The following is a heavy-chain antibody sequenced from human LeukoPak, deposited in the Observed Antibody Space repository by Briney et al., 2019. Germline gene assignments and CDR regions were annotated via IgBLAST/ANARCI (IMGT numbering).Heavy chain of an antibody. CDR3: ARGGTAMDYYFDY. CDR2: ISYDGTNK. Sequence: GRSLRLSCAASGFFFNSYAMHWVRQAPGKGLEWVAVISYDGTNKYYADSVKGRFTISRDNSKNTLYLQMNSLRAEDTAVYYCARGGTAMDYYFDYWGQGTLVTVSP. J-gene: IGHJ4*02. CDR1: GFFFNSYA. V-gene: IGHV3-30-3*01. D-gene: IGHD5-18*01.